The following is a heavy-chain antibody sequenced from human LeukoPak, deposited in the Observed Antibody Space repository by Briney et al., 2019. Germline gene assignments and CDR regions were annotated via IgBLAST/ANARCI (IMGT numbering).Heavy chain of an antibody. D-gene: IGHD1-14*01. CDR2: INHSGST. V-gene: IGHV4-34*01. CDR3: ARGKTDSAYYYYYGMDV. CDR1: GGSFSGYY. J-gene: IGHJ6*02. Sequence: PSETLSLTCAVYGGSFSGYYWSWIRQPPGKGLEWIGEINHSGSTNYNPSLKSRVTISVDTSKNQFSLKLSSVTAADTAVYYCARGKTDSAYYYYYGMDVWGQGTTVTVSS.